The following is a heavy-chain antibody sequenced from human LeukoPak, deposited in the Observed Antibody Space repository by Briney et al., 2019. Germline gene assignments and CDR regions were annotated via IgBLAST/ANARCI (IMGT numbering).Heavy chain of an antibody. Sequence: PSETLSLTCTVSGGSISYYYWTWIRQPPGKGLEWIGHLCYSGSTYYNPSLKSRVTISVDTSKNQFSLKLSSVTAADTAVYYCARGLADYDILTGYYSPCFDYWGQGTLVTVSS. CDR3: ARGLADYDILTGYYSPCFDY. CDR2: LCYSGST. D-gene: IGHD3-9*01. J-gene: IGHJ4*02. CDR1: GGSISYYY. V-gene: IGHV4-59*12.